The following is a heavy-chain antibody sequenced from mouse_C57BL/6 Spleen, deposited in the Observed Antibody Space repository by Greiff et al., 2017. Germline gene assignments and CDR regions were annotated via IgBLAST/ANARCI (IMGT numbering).Heavy chain of an antibody. CDR2: INPSTGGT. D-gene: IGHD1-3*01. Sequence: EVQLQQSGPELVKPGASVKISCKASGYSFTGYYMNWVKQSPEKSLEWIGEINPSTGGTTYNQKFKSKATLTVDKSSSTAYMQLSSLTSEDSAVYYCEWYSNWYFDVWGTGTTVTVSS. V-gene: IGHV1-42*01. J-gene: IGHJ1*03. CDR1: GYSFTGYY. CDR3: EWYSNWYFDV.